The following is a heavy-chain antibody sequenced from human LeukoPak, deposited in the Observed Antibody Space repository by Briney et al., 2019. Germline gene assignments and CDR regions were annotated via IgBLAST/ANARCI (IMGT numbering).Heavy chain of an antibody. CDR3: ARVSWTFFDY. CDR2: INPNSGGT. CDR1: GYTFIGYY. D-gene: IGHD3/OR15-3a*01. V-gene: IGHV1-2*06. J-gene: IGHJ4*02. Sequence: ASLKVSCKASGYTFIGYYMHWVRQAPGQGLEWMGRINPNSGGTDYAQKFQGRVTMTRDTSISTAYLEFSSLRSDDTAVYYCARVSWTFFDYWGQGTLVTVSS.